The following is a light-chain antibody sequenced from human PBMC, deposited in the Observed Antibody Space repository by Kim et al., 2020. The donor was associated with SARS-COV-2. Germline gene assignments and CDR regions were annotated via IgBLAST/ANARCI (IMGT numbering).Light chain of an antibody. CDR3: QQYGSSPLLT. V-gene: IGKV3-20*01. CDR2: GAS. CDR1: QSVNSSY. Sequence: EIVLTQSPGTLSFSPGERATPSCRASQSVNSSYIAWYQQKPGQAPRLLIYGASSRATGIPDRFSRSGSGTDFTLTISRLEREDFAVYYCQQYGSSPLLTFGGGTKVDIK. J-gene: IGKJ4*01.